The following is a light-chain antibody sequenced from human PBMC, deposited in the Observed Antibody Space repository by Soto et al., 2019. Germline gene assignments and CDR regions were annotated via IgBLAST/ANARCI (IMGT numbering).Light chain of an antibody. Sequence: SYELTQPPSVSVSPGQTASITCSGGKLGDKYACWYQQKPGQSPVLVIYQDSKRPSGIPERFSGSNSGNTATLTISGTQAMDEADYYCQAWDSSTLCVFGGGTKLTVL. CDR3: QAWDSSTLCV. V-gene: IGLV3-1*01. CDR1: KLGDKY. J-gene: IGLJ2*01. CDR2: QDS.